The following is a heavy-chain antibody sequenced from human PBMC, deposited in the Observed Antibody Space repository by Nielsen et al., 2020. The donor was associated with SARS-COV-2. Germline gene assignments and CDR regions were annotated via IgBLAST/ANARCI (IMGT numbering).Heavy chain of an antibody. Sequence: ASVKVSCKASGYTFTGYYMHWVRQAPGQGLEWMGRINPNSGGTNYAQKFQGRVTMTRDTSISTAYMELSRLRSDDTAVYYCANFASIDYYDILTGYYTGVDYWGQGTLVTVSS. V-gene: IGHV1-2*06. CDR2: INPNSGGT. CDR1: GYTFTGYY. J-gene: IGHJ4*02. D-gene: IGHD3-9*01. CDR3: ANFASIDYYDILTGYYTGVDY.